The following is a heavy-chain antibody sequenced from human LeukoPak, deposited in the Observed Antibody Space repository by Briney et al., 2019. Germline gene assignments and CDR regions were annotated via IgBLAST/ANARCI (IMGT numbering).Heavy chain of an antibody. J-gene: IGHJ4*02. Sequence: SETLSLTCAVYGGSFSGYYWSWTRQPPGKGLEWIGEINHSGSTNYNPSLKSRVTISVDTSKNQFSLKLSSVTAADTAVYYCAREGLYSSGWTPLDYWGQGTLVTVSS. CDR1: GGSFSGYY. D-gene: IGHD6-19*01. CDR3: AREGLYSSGWTPLDY. CDR2: INHSGST. V-gene: IGHV4-34*01.